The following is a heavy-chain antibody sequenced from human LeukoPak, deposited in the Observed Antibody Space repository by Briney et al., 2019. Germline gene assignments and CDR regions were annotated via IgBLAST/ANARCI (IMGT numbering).Heavy chain of an antibody. CDR2: IYTGGNT. CDR1: GFTFSSYA. D-gene: IGHD3-22*01. J-gene: IGHJ4*02. Sequence: GGSLRLSCAASGFTFSSYAMSWVRQAPGKGLEWVSTIYTGGNTYYAASVKGRFTITRDFSKNTVFLHMNSLRAEDTAMYYCARGDDSGYYDYFDYWGQGALVTVSS. CDR3: ARGDDSGYYDYFDY. V-gene: IGHV3-23*05.